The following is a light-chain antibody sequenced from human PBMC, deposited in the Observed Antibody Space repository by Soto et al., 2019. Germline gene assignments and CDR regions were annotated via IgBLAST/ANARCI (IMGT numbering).Light chain of an antibody. CDR3: QQSYSTPT. CDR2: AAS. J-gene: IGKJ2*01. CDR1: QSISSY. Sequence: DIQMTQSPSSLSASVGDRVTITSRASQSISSYLNWYQQKPGTAPNLLIYAASSLQSGVPSRLSGSGSGTDFALTISSLQPEDFATYYCQQSYSTPTVGQGTEVDSK. V-gene: IGKV1-39*01.